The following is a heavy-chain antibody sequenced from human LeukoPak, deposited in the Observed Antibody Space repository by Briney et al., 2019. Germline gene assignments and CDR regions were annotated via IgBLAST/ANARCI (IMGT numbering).Heavy chain of an antibody. CDR2: IIPILGIA. J-gene: IGHJ1*01. V-gene: IGHV1-69*04. D-gene: IGHD3-22*01. Sequence: SVKVSCKASGGTFSSYAISWVRQAPGQGLEWMGRIIPILGIANYAQKFQGGVTITADKSTSTAYMELSSLRSEDTAVYYCARDGNYDSSGYYPEYFQHWGQGTLVTVSS. CDR1: GGTFSSYA. CDR3: ARDGNYDSSGYYPEYFQH.